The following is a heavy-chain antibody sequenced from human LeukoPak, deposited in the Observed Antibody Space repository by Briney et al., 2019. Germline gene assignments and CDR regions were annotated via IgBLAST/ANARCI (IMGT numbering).Heavy chain of an antibody. Sequence: DSVKVSCKASGYTFSGTGWYLYWLRQAPGQGLECMGWIHPNNGDTAYAQKFEGRVAMTRDTSISTAYMELRRLRPDDTAVYYCARDGVHARDIFIWGQGTLVTVSS. CDR1: GYTFSGTGWY. J-gene: IGHJ4*02. V-gene: IGHV1-2*02. CDR2: IHPNNGDT. CDR3: ARDGVHARDIFI. D-gene: IGHD3-9*01.